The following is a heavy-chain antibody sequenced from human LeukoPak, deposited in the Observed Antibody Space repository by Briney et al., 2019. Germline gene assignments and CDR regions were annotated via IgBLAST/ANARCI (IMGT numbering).Heavy chain of an antibody. CDR3: VGITMVRGAIDY. Sequence: PGGSLRLSCAASGFAFSSFAMGWVRQSPGKGLEWLSTINGGGNTTFYADSVKGRFTISRDNSKNTLYLQMNSLRAEDTAVYYCVGITMVRGAIDYWGQGTLVTVSS. D-gene: IGHD3-10*01. CDR2: INGGGNTT. J-gene: IGHJ4*02. V-gene: IGHV3-23*01. CDR1: GFAFSSFA.